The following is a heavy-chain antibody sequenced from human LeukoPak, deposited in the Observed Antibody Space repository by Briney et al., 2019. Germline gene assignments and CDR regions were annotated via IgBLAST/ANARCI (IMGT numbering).Heavy chain of an antibody. Sequence: PGGSLRLSCAASGFTFSIYEMNWVRQAPGKGLEWVSSSSGSTIYYADSVKGRFTISRDNAKNSLYLQMNSLRAEDTAVYYCARADRLGAALLASFDYWGQGTLVTVSS. V-gene: IGHV3-48*03. J-gene: IGHJ4*02. CDR1: GFTFSIYE. CDR3: ARADRLGAALLASFDY. CDR2: SSSGSTI. D-gene: IGHD3-16*01.